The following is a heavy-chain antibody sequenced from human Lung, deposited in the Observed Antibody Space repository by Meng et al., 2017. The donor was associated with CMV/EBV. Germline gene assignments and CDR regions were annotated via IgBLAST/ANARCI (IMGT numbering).Heavy chain of an antibody. CDR2: MNPNSGNT. CDR3: ARTRIEVEPDGRKFKYYNYGMDV. CDR1: GYTXTTYD. Sequence: ASXXVSXKASGYTXTTYDINWVRQATGQGLEWIGWMNPNSGNTSYAQKFQGRVTLTRVTSISTAYMELSSLTSDDTAVYYCARTRIEVEPDGRKFKYYNYGMDVWXQGTTVTVSS. V-gene: IGHV1-8*02. D-gene: IGHD2-2*01. J-gene: IGHJ6*02.